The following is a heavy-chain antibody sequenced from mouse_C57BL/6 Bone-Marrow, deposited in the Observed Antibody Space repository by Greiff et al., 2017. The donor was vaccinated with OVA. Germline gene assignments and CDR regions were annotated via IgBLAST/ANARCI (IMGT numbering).Heavy chain of an antibody. CDR3: ARWGFYAMDY. CDR2: IDPSDSYT. V-gene: IGHV1-59*01. CDR1: GYPFTSYW. Sequence: QVQLQQPGAELVRPGTSVKLSCTASGYPFTSYWMHWVKPRPGQGLEWIGVIDPSDSYTNYNQKFKGKATLTVDTSSSTAYMQLSSLTSEDSAVYYCARWGFYAMDYWGQGTSVTVSS. J-gene: IGHJ4*01.